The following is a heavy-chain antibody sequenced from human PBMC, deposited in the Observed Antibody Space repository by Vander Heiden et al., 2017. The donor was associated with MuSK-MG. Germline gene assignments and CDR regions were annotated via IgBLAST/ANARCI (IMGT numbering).Heavy chain of an antibody. CDR1: GFTVSSNY. CDR3: ASTPSYSSGWYNY. Sequence: EVQLVESGGGLIQPGGSLRLSCAASGFTVSSNYMSWVRQAPGKGLEWVSVIYSGGSTYYADSVKGRFTISRDNSKNTLYLQMNSLRAEDTAVYYCASTPSYSSGWYNYWGQGTLVTVSS. J-gene: IGHJ4*02. V-gene: IGHV3-53*01. D-gene: IGHD6-19*01. CDR2: IYSGGST.